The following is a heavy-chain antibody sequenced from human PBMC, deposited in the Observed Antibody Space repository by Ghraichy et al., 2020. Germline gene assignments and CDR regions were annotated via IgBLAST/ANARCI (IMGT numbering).Heavy chain of an antibody. CDR1: GFIFRTYA. V-gene: IGHV3-64D*06. D-gene: IGHD4-17*01. CDR2: INSNGDRT. CDR3: LKDDDYGDFGGDAFDV. Sequence: SCSAAGFIFRTYAMHWVRQAPGKGLEYVYAINSNGDRTFIAESVRGRFTISRNNSKNMLYLQMSSLRAEDTAVYYCLKDDDYGDFGGDAFDVWGQGTMVTVSS. J-gene: IGHJ3*01.